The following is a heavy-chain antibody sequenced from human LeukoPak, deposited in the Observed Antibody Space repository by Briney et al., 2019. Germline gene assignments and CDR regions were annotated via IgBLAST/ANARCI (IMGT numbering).Heavy chain of an antibody. V-gene: IGHV4-59*04. J-gene: IGHJ5*02. Sequence: SETLSLTCTVSGGSISSYYWSWIRQPPGKGLEWIGYIYYSGSTYYNPSLKSRVTISVDTSKNQFSLKLSSVTAADTAVYYCARQTAYGDYPFRFDPWGQGTLVTVSS. CDR3: ARQTAYGDYPFRFDP. CDR1: GGSISSYY. D-gene: IGHD4-17*01. CDR2: IYYSGST.